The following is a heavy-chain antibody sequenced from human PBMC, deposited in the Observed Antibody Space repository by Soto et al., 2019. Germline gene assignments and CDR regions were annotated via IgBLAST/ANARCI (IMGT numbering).Heavy chain of an antibody. J-gene: IGHJ4*02. CDR3: ARAGGVVPAAIDY. D-gene: IGHD2-2*01. CDR1: GYSISSGSY. V-gene: IGHV4-38-2*02. Sequence: PSETLSLTCTVSGYSISSGSYWAWIRQPPGKGLEWIGYIYHSGSTYYNPSLKSRVTISVDRSKNQFSLKLSSVTAADTAVYYCARAGGVVPAAIDYWGQGTLVTVSS. CDR2: IYHSGST.